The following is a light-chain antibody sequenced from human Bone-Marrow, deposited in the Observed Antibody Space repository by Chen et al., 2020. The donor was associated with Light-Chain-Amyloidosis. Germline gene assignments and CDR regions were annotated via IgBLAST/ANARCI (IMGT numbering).Light chain of an antibody. CDR1: DLPTRY. Sequence: SYELTQPTSVSVSPGQTARITCSGDDLPTRYAYWYQQKPGQAPVLVIHKDTEWPSGVSERFCGSSSGTTATLTISGVQAEDESDYHCQSADSSGTYEVIFGGGTKLTVL. CDR3: QSADSSGTYEVI. CDR2: KDT. J-gene: IGLJ2*01. V-gene: IGLV3-25*03.